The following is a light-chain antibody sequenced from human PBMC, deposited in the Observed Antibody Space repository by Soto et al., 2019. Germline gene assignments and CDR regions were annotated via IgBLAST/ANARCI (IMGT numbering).Light chain of an antibody. Sequence: EIVMTQSPGTLSLSPGERATLSCGASQSVNSYLAWYQQKPGQAPRLLISDASDRATGIPDRFSGSGSGTDFTLTISRLVPEDFAVYYCQQYGDSPVTFGQGTKVDIK. CDR3: QQYGDSPVT. V-gene: IGKV3-20*01. CDR1: QSVNSY. CDR2: DAS. J-gene: IGKJ1*01.